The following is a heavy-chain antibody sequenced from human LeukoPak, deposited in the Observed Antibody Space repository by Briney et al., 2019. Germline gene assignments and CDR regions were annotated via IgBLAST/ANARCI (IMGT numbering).Heavy chain of an antibody. CDR3: AKSLRDSSGYWDPTYYYYYMDV. V-gene: IGHV1-69*05. CDR2: IIPIFGTA. Sequence: SVKVSCKASGGTFSSYAISWVRQAPGQGLEWMGGIIPIFGTANYAQKFQGRVTITTDESTSTAYMELSSLRSEDTAVYYCAKSLRDSSGYWDPTYYYYYMDVWGKGTTGTVSS. CDR1: GGTFSSYA. D-gene: IGHD3-22*01. J-gene: IGHJ6*03.